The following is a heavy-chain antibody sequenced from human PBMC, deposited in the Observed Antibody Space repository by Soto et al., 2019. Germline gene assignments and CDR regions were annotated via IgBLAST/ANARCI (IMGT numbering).Heavy chain of an antibody. Sequence: QVQLVQSGAEVKKPGASVKVSCKASGYTFTSYGISWVRQAPGQGLEWMGWISAYNGNTNYAQKLQGRVTMTTDTSTSTAYMELRSLRSDDTAVYYCARDASRVVPAATGGMDVWGQGTTVTVSS. CDR3: ARDASRVVPAATGGMDV. V-gene: IGHV1-18*04. CDR2: ISAYNGNT. CDR1: GYTFTSYG. D-gene: IGHD2-2*01. J-gene: IGHJ6*02.